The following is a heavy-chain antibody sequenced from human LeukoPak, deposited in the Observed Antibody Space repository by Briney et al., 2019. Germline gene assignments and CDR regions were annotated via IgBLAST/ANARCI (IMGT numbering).Heavy chain of an antibody. CDR1: GFTFSSYG. D-gene: IGHD3-3*01. J-gene: IGHJ6*02. Sequence: GGSLGLSCAASGFTFSSYGMHWVRQAPGKGLEWVAVISYDGSNKYYADSVKGRFTISRDNSKNTLYLQMNSLRAEDTAVYYCAKGVWEWRDGMDVWGQGTTVTVSS. CDR2: ISYDGSNK. CDR3: AKGVWEWRDGMDV. V-gene: IGHV3-30*18.